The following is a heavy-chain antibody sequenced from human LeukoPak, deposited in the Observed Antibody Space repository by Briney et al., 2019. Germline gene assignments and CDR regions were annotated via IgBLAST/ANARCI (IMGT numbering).Heavy chain of an antibody. Sequence: GRSLRLSCAASGFTFSGYSMHWVRQAPGKGLEWVAVISYDGSNKYYADSVKGRFTISRDNSKNTLYLQMNSLRAEDTAVCYCAKFYGSGSRGLDYWGQGTLVTVSS. D-gene: IGHD3-10*01. CDR2: ISYDGSNK. CDR1: GFTFSGYS. CDR3: AKFYGSGSRGLDY. J-gene: IGHJ4*02. V-gene: IGHV3-30*04.